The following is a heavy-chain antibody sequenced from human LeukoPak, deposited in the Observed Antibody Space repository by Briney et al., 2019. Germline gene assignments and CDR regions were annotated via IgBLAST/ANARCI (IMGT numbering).Heavy chain of an antibody. CDR2: INPSGGST. D-gene: IGHD3-3*01. J-gene: IGHJ4*02. V-gene: IGHV1-46*01. CDR3: ARFLGTIFGVDFDY. CDR1: GYTFSSYY. Sequence: GASVKVSCKASGYTFSSYYMHWVRQAPGQGLEWLGIINPSGGSTTYAQKFQGRVTMTTDTSTSTAYMELRSLRSDDTAVYYCARFLGTIFGVDFDYWGQGTLVTVSS.